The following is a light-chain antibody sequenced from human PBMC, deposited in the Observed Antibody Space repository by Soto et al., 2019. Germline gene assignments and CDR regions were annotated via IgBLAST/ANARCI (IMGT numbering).Light chain of an antibody. CDR3: QQHNNWPLT. CDR1: QTVRNNY. V-gene: IGKV3D-20*02. J-gene: IGKJ4*01. CDR2: DAS. Sequence: EFVLTQSPGTLSLSPGERATLSCRASQTVRNNYLAWYQQKPGQAPRLLIYDASSRATGIPDRFSGGGSGTDFTLTISRLEPEDFAVYYCQQHNNWPLTFGGGTKVEIK.